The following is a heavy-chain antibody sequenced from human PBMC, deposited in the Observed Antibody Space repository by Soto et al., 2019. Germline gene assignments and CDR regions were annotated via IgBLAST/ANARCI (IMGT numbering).Heavy chain of an antibody. J-gene: IGHJ4*02. CDR2: INSDGSST. Sequence: EVQLVESGGGLVQPGGSLRLSCAASGFTFSSYWMHWVRQAPGKGLVWVSRINSDGSSTSYAVSVKGRFTISRDNAKKTLYLQVHGLRAEETAVYYCASPTRYVGLDYWGQGTLVTVSS. D-gene: IGHD2-2*01. CDR3: ASPTRYVGLDY. CDR1: GFTFSSYW. V-gene: IGHV3-74*01.